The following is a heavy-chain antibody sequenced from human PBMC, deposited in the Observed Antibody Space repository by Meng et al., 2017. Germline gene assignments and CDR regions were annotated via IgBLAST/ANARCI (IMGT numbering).Heavy chain of an antibody. Sequence: GESLKISCAASGFTFSSYEMNWVRQAPGKGLEWVSYISSSGSTIYYADSVKGRFTISRDNAKNSLYLQMNSLRAEDTAVYYCARAPPTYYYDSSGYYGRDWYFDLWGRGTLVTVSS. CDR3: ARAPPTYYYDSSGYYGRDWYFDL. V-gene: IGHV3-48*03. J-gene: IGHJ2*01. D-gene: IGHD3-22*01. CDR2: ISSSGSTI. CDR1: GFTFSSYE.